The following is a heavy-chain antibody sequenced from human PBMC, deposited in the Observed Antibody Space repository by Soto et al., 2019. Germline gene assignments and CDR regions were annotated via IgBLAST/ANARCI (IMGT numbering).Heavy chain of an antibody. J-gene: IGHJ3*02. CDR3: ARVRMAIDAFDI. CDR2: IYYSGST. Sequence: SETLSLTCTVSGGSISSYYWSWIRQPPGKGLEWIGYIYYSGSTNYNPSLKSRVTISVDTSKNQFSLKLSSVTAADTAVYYCARVRMAIDAFDIWGQGTMVTVSS. V-gene: IGHV4-59*01. D-gene: IGHD2-21*01. CDR1: GGSISSYY.